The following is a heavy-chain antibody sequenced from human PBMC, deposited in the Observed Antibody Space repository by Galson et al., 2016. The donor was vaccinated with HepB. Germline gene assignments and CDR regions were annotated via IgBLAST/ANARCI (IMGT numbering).Heavy chain of an antibody. CDR3: AKEVVRFLHGYGMDV. Sequence: SLRLSCAASGFTFSSYAMSWVRQAPGKGLEWVSSISGSGGSTYYADSVKGRVAISRANSKNTLYLQMNSLRAEDTAVYYCAKEVVRFLHGYGMDVWGQGTTVTVSS. J-gene: IGHJ6*02. D-gene: IGHD3-3*01. CDR2: ISGSGGST. CDR1: GFTFSSYA. V-gene: IGHV3-23*01.